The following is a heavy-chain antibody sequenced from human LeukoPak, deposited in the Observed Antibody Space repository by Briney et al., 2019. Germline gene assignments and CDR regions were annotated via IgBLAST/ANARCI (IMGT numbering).Heavy chain of an antibody. CDR3: ARFFGDCSSTSCYVLDYYYGMDV. D-gene: IGHD2-2*01. CDR2: IIPIFGTA. CDR1: GGTFSSYA. Sequence: SVKVSCKASGGTFSSYAISWVRQAPGQGLEWMGGIIPIFGTANYAQKFQGRVTITADESTSTAYMELSSLRSEDTAVYYCARFFGDCSSTSCYVLDYYYGMDVWGQGTTVTVSS. J-gene: IGHJ6*02. V-gene: IGHV1-69*13.